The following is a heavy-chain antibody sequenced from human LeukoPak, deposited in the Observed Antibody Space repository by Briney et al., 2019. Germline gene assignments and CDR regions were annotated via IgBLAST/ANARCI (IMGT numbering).Heavy chain of an antibody. CDR1: GFTFSSYA. Sequence: GGSLRLSCAASGFTFSSYAMSWVRQAPGKGLVWVSRIASDGSSTTYADSVKGRFSISRDNAKNTLYLQMNSLRVEDTAVYYCARGRPHGNDYWGRGTPVTVSS. V-gene: IGHV3-74*01. J-gene: IGHJ4*02. CDR2: IASDGSST. CDR3: ARGRPHGNDY. D-gene: IGHD4-23*01.